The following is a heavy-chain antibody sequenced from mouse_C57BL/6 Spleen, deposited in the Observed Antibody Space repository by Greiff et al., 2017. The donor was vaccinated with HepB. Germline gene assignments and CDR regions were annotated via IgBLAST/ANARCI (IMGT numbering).Heavy chain of an antibody. CDR3: TLITTVVDYYAMDD. V-gene: IGHV6-6*01. CDR1: GFTFSDAW. CDR2: IRNKANNHAT. D-gene: IGHD1-1*01. Sequence: EVQLQESGGGLVQPGGSMKLSCAASGFTFSDAWMDWVRQSPEKGLEWVAEIRNKANNHATYYAESVKGRFTISRDDSKSSVYLQMNSLRAEDTGIYYCTLITTVVDYYAMDDWGQGTSVTVAS. J-gene: IGHJ4*01.